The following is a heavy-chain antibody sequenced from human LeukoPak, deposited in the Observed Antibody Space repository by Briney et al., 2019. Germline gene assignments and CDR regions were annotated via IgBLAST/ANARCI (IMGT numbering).Heavy chain of an antibody. CDR2: MNPNSGNT. Sequence: GASVKVSCKASGYTFTSYDINWVRQASGQGLEWMGWMNPNSGNTGYSQKFQGRVTITRNTPISTAYMELSSLRSEDTAVYYCARTAAGHYYYYMDVWGKGTTVTVSS. D-gene: IGHD4-17*01. J-gene: IGHJ6*03. CDR1: GYTFTSYD. V-gene: IGHV1-8*03. CDR3: ARTAAGHYYYYMDV.